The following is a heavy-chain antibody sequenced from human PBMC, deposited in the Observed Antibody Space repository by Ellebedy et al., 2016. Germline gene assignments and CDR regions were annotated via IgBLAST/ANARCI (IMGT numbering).Heavy chain of an antibody. Sequence: ASVKVSCXASGYTLTSYYMHWVRQAPGQGLEWMGIINPSAGGTTYAQKFQGRVTMTRDTSTSTVYMELSSLTSEDTAVYHCARDQEGGYSYGSFDYWGQGTLVTVSS. CDR2: INPSAGGT. J-gene: IGHJ4*02. CDR3: ARDQEGGYSYGSFDY. D-gene: IGHD5-18*01. V-gene: IGHV1-46*01. CDR1: GYTLTSYY.